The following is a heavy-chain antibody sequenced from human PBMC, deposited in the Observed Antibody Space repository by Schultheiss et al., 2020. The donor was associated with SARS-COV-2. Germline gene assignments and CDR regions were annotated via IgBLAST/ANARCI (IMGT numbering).Heavy chain of an antibody. D-gene: IGHD6-19*01. Sequence: GESLKISCAASGFTFSSYAMHWVRQAPGKGLEWVAVISYDGSNKYYADSVKGRFTISRDNARNSLYLQMNSLRVEDTAVYYCARDGGSGWYVGLEGYSAKFDYWGQGTLVTVSS. J-gene: IGHJ4*02. CDR1: GFTFSSYA. V-gene: IGHV3-30*07. CDR3: ARDGGSGWYVGLEGYSAKFDY. CDR2: ISYDGSNK.